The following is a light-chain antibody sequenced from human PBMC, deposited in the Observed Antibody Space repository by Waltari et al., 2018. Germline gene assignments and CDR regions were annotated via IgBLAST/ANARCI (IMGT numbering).Light chain of an antibody. Sequence: QSALTQPRSVSGSPGQSFTISCTGPSANLGGYNYVSWYQQHPGKAPKVVIYEINKWPSGVPDRFSGSKSGNTASLTISGLQAEDEADYYCCSYEATNTLVFGTGTKVTVL. CDR1: SANLGGYNY. J-gene: IGLJ1*01. V-gene: IGLV2-11*01. CDR2: EIN. CDR3: CSYEATNTLV.